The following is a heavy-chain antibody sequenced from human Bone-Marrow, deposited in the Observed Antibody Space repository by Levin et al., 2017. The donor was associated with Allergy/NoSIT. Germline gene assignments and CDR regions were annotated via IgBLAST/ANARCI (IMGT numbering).Heavy chain of an antibody. V-gene: IGHV1-8*01. D-gene: IGHD6-6*01. Sequence: ASVKVSCKASGDTFSSYDINWVRQASGQGLEWMGWMNPKSGNTVYAQKFQGRVTMTRNTSISTAYMDLSSLRSDDTAVYYCATGQGHLVGPPWGQGALVTDSS. CDR2: MNPKSGNT. CDR3: ATGQGHLVGPP. CDR1: GDTFSSYD. J-gene: IGHJ5*02.